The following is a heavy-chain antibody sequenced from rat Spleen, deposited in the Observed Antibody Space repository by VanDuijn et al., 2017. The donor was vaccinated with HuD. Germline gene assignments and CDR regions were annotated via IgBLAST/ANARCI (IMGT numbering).Heavy chain of an antibody. D-gene: IGHD1-2*01. CDR3: ARHGRYYSSYIYPFDY. V-gene: IGHV2-72*01. CDR2: IWAGGST. CDR1: GFSLTVNG. Sequence: QVHLKESGPGLMQPSETLSLTCTVSGFSLTVNGVGWVRQPLGKGLVWMGTIWAGGSTNYNSAVQSRLSISRDTSKSQVFLKMNSLQPEDTGTYYCARHGRYYSSYIYPFDYWGQGVMVTVSS. J-gene: IGHJ2*01.